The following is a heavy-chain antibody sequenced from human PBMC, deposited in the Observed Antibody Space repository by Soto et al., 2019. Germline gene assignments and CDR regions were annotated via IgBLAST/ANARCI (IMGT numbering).Heavy chain of an antibody. J-gene: IGHJ5*02. D-gene: IGHD2-15*01. Sequence: SETLSLTCTVSGGSISSSSYYWGWIRQPPGKGLEWIGYIYYSGSTNYNPSLKSRVTISVDTSKNQFSLKLSSVTAADTAVYYCARDIGLFGPDRKRSGWFDPWGQGTLVTVSS. CDR3: ARDIGLFGPDRKRSGWFDP. CDR1: GGSISSSSYY. CDR2: IYYSGST. V-gene: IGHV4-61*01.